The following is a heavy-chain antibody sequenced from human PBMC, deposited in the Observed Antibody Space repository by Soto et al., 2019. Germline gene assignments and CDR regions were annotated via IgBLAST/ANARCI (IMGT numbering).Heavy chain of an antibody. Sequence: ASVKVSCKASGGTFSSYAISWVRQAPGQGLEWMGGIIPILGIANYAQKFQGRVTITADKSTSTAYMELSSLRSEDTAVYDCARGLGPAAGTFFQHWGQGTLVTVSS. D-gene: IGHD6-13*01. CDR1: GGTFSSYA. CDR3: ARGLGPAAGTFFQH. J-gene: IGHJ1*01. CDR2: IIPILGIA. V-gene: IGHV1-69*10.